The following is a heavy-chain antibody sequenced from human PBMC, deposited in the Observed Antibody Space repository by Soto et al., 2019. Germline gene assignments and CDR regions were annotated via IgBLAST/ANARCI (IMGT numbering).Heavy chain of an antibody. V-gene: IGHV1-69*08. CDR1: GGTFSSYT. CDR3: ARDWAYGGYDSYFDY. Sequence: QVQLVQSGAEVKKPGSSVKVSCKASGGTFSSYTISWVRQAPGQGLEWMGRIIPILGIANYAQKFQGRVTITADKSTSTAYMELSSLRSEDTAVYYCARDWAYGGYDSYFDYWGQGTLVTVSS. CDR2: IIPILGIA. D-gene: IGHD4-17*01. J-gene: IGHJ4*02.